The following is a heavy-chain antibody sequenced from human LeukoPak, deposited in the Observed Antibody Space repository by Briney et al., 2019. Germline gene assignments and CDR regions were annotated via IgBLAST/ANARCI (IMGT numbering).Heavy chain of an antibody. D-gene: IGHD5-12*01. Sequence: GGSLRLSCAASGFPLSSYAMSWVRQASGKGLEWVSATSSSDPGTYYADSVRGRFTISRDNSKNTLYLQMNSLRAEDTAVYYCAKAPTSGYGNYWGQGTLVTVSS. V-gene: IGHV3-23*01. CDR2: TSSSDPGT. CDR3: AKAPTSGYGNY. CDR1: GFPLSSYA. J-gene: IGHJ4*02.